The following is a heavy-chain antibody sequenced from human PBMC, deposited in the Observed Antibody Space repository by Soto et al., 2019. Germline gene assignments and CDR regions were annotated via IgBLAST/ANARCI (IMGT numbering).Heavy chain of an antibody. Sequence: QVQLVESGGGVVQPGRSLRLSCAASGFTFSSYGMHWVRQAPGKGLEWVAVISYDGSNKYYADSVKGRFTISRDNSKNTLYLQMNSLRAEDTAVYYCAQERGSRLENWGQGTLVTVSS. CDR3: AQERGSRLEN. CDR2: ISYDGSNK. D-gene: IGHD6-13*01. V-gene: IGHV3-30*18. J-gene: IGHJ4*02. CDR1: GFTFSSYG.